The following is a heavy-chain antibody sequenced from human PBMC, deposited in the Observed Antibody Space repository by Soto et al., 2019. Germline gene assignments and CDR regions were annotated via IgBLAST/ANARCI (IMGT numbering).Heavy chain of an antibody. CDR2: IYYSGST. Sequence: PSETLSLTCTVSGGSISSGDYYWSWIRQPPGKGLEWIGYIYYSGSTYYNPSLKSRVTISVDTSKNQFSLKLSSVTAADTAVYYCAREGVVVTRDYYYYYGMDGWGQGTTVTVSS. J-gene: IGHJ6*02. V-gene: IGHV4-30-4*01. D-gene: IGHD2-21*02. CDR1: GGSISSGDYY. CDR3: AREGVVVTRDYYYYYGMDG.